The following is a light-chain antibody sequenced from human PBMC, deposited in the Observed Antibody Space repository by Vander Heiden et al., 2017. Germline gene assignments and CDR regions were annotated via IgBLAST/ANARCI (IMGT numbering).Light chain of an antibody. Sequence: QSVLTQPPSVSEAPRQRVTISCSGSSSNIGDNAVSWYQQLPGKAPKHLIYYDDLLPSGVSDRFSGSKSGTSASLAISGLQSEDEADYYCAAWDDSLNGYVFGTGTKVTVL. CDR3: AAWDDSLNGYV. CDR1: SSNIGDNA. J-gene: IGLJ1*01. V-gene: IGLV1-36*01. CDR2: YDD.